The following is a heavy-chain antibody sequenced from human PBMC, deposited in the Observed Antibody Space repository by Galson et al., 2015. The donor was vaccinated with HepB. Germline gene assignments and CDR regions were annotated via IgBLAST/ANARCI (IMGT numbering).Heavy chain of an antibody. D-gene: IGHD6-19*01. CDR1: GYTFTSYA. CDR3: ARDRIAVAGILFY. V-gene: IGHV1-3*01. Sequence: SVKVSCKASGYTFTSYAMHWVRQAPGQRLEWMGWINAGNGNTKYSQKSQGRVTITRDTSASTAYMELSSLRSEDTAVYYCARDRIAVAGILFYWGQGTLVTVSS. J-gene: IGHJ4*02. CDR2: INAGNGNT.